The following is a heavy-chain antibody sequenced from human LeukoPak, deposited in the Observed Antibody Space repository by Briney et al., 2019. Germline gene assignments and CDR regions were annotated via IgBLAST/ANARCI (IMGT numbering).Heavy chain of an antibody. Sequence: PGGSLRLSCAASGFTFSNHWMSWVRQAPGNGLEWVANINQGGSETYYADSVKGRFTISRDNAKSVLHLELNSLRVEDTALYYCATEDCTDKGDFDLWGRGTLVTVSS. CDR2: INQGGSET. D-gene: IGHD2/OR15-2a*01. J-gene: IGHJ2*01. V-gene: IGHV3-7*01. CDR3: ATEDCTDKGDFDL. CDR1: GFTFSNHW.